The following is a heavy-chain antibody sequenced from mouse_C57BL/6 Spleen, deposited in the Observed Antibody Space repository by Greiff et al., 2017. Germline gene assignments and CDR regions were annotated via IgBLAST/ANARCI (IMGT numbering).Heavy chain of an antibody. J-gene: IGHJ3*01. CDR2: IYPGDGDT. D-gene: IGHD2-4*01. Sequence: QVQLQQSGPELVKPGASVKISCKASGYAFSSSWMNWVKQRPGKGLEWIGRIYPGDGDTNYNGKFKGKATLTADKSSSTAYMQLSSLTSEDSAVYFCAMRDYDGFAYWGQGTLVTVSA. CDR1: GYAFSSSW. V-gene: IGHV1-82*01. CDR3: AMRDYDGFAY.